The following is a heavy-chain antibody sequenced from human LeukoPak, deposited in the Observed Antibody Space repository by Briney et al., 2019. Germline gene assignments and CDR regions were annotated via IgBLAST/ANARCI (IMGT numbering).Heavy chain of an antibody. CDR1: GGSISSSSYY. D-gene: IGHD6-13*01. Sequence: PSETLSLTCTVSGGSISSSSYYWGWIRQPPGKGLEWIGSIYYSGSTYYNPSLKSRVTISVDTSKNQFSLKLSSVTAADTAVYYCATPYSSSWSYFDYWGQGTLVTVSS. CDR2: IYYSGST. CDR3: ATPYSSSWSYFDY. V-gene: IGHV4-39*01. J-gene: IGHJ4*02.